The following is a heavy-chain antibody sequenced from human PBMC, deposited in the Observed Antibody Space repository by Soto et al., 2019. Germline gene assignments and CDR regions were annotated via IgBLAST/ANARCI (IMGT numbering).Heavy chain of an antibody. CDR2: IYHSGST. Sequence: QVQLQESGPGLVKPSGTLSLTCAVSSGSISGSNWWRWVRQPPGKGLEWIGEIYHSGSTNYNPSLKSRVTISVDKSKNQFSLKLSSVTAADTAVYYCARVYCSGGSCYPRYYYYMDVWGKGTTVTVSS. J-gene: IGHJ6*03. CDR1: SGSISGSNW. V-gene: IGHV4-4*02. D-gene: IGHD2-15*01. CDR3: ARVYCSGGSCYPRYYYYMDV.